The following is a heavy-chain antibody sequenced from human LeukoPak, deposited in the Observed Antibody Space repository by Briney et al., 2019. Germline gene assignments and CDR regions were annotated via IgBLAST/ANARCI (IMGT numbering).Heavy chain of an antibody. CDR1: GGSVSGYY. J-gene: IGHJ3*02. CDR3: ARVVMLITDDAFDI. D-gene: IGHD3-10*02. Sequence: SSETLSLTCTVYGGSVSGYYWIWIRQPPGKGLEWIGYIYYSGSTYYNPSLKSRVTISVDTSKNQFSLKLSSVTAADTAVYYCARVVMLITDDAFDIWGQGTMVTVSS. CDR2: IYYSGST. V-gene: IGHV4-30-4*08.